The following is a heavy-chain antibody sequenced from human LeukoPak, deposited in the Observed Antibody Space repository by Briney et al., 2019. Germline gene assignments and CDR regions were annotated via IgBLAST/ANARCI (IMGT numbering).Heavy chain of an antibody. V-gene: IGHV3-23*01. Sequence: GGTLRLSCVASGFTFSSHGMNWVRQAPGKGLEWVSGITSGTRTYYADSVKGRFAISRDNSKNTMYLQMNSLRAEDTAVYYCARDYRSRDGYNFRGTGFDYWGQGTLVTVSS. CDR1: GFTFSSHG. J-gene: IGHJ4*02. CDR3: ARDYRSRDGYNFRGTGFDY. CDR2: ITSGTRT. D-gene: IGHD5-24*01.